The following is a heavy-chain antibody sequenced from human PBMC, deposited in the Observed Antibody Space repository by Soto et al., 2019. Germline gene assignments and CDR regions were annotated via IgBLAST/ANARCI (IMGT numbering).Heavy chain of an antibody. J-gene: IGHJ4*02. Sequence: GGSLRLSCAASGFTFSDYYMSWIRQAPGKGLEWVSYISSSGSTIYYADSVKGRFTISRDNAKNSLYLQMNSLRAEDTAVYYCARGDWLSLSISYLDYWGQGTLVTVSS. D-gene: IGHD3-9*01. CDR2: ISSSGSTI. CDR1: GFTFSDYY. CDR3: ARGDWLSLSISYLDY. V-gene: IGHV3-11*01.